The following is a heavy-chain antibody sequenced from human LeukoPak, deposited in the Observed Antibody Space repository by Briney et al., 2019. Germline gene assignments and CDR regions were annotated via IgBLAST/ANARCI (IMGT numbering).Heavy chain of an antibody. CDR3: ARDNYVAGYDDAFDI. CDR1: GYTFTGYY. J-gene: IGHJ3*02. CDR2: INPNSGGT. D-gene: IGHD2-15*01. Sequence: ASVKVSCKASGYTFTGYYMHWVRQAPGQGLEWMGWINPNSGGTNYAQKFQGRVTMTRDTSISTAYMELSRLRSDDTAVYYCARDNYVAGYDDAFDIWGQGTMVTVSS. V-gene: IGHV1-2*02.